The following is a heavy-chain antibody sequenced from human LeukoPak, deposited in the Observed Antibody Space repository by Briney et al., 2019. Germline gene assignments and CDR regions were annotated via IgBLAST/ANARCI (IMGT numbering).Heavy chain of an antibody. CDR3: SATAMVTGYYYYYMDV. V-gene: IGHV3-11*04. CDR1: GFTFSDYY. Sequence: PGGSLRLSCAASGFTFSDYYMSWIRQAPGKGLEWVSYISSSGSTIYYADSVKGRFTISRDNAKNSLYLQMNSLRAEDTAVYYCSATAMVTGYYYYYMDVWGKGTTVTVSS. CDR2: ISSSGSTI. D-gene: IGHD5-18*01. J-gene: IGHJ6*03.